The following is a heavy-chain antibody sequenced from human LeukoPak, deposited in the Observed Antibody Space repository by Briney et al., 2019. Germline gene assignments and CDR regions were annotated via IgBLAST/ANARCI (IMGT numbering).Heavy chain of an antibody. J-gene: IGHJ3*02. D-gene: IGHD2-2*01. CDR3: ARQGCSSSTCLDAFDI. Sequence: GGSLRLSCAASGFTFSSYWMSWVRQAPGEGLEWVANIRQDGSEIYYVDSVKGRFTISRDNAKESLNLQMNSLRAEDTAVYYCARQGCSSSTCLDAFDIWGQGTMVTVSS. CDR2: IRQDGSEI. CDR1: GFTFSSYW. V-gene: IGHV3-7*01.